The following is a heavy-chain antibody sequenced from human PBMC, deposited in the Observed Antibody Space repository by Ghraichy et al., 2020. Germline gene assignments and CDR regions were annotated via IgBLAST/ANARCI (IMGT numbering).Heavy chain of an antibody. V-gene: IGHV4-61*01. CDR2: IYYSGST. J-gene: IGHJ6*02. D-gene: IGHD5-24*01. CDR3: ARFSRTYNYVRSYYYYSMDV. Sequence: SETLSLTCSVSGGSVRSGTYYWSWIRQPPGKGLEWIGYIYYSGSTNFNPSLESRVTMSLDTSKNQFSLRLNSVTAADTAVYSCARFSRTYNYVRSYYYYSMDVWGQGTTVTVSS. CDR1: GGSVRSGTYY.